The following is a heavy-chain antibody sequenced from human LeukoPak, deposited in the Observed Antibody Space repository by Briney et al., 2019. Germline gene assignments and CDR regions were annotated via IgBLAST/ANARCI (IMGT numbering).Heavy chain of an antibody. J-gene: IGHJ4*02. V-gene: IGHV4-59*08. CDR1: GGSISTYY. D-gene: IGHD6-19*01. CDR2: IYYSGST. CDR3: ARTPSIGWPFDY. Sequence: SETLSLTCTVSGGSISTYYWSWIRQPPGKGLDWIGYIYYSGSTNYNPSLKSRVTISLDTSMNQFSLKLSSVTAADTAVYYCARTPSIGWPFDYWGQGTLVTVSS.